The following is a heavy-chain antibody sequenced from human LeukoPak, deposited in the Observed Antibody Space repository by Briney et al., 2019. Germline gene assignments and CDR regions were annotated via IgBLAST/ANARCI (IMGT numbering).Heavy chain of an antibody. J-gene: IGHJ4*02. CDR3: ARDPSRLRGYSNFDY. D-gene: IGHD4-11*01. CDR1: GFTFSSYA. CDR2: ISYDGSDK. V-gene: IGHV3-30*04. Sequence: GGSLRLSCAASGFTFSSYAMHWVRQAPGKGLEWVAVISYDGSDKYYADSVKGRFTISRDNSKNTLYLQMNSLRAEDTAVYYCARDPSRLRGYSNFDYWGQGTLVTVSS.